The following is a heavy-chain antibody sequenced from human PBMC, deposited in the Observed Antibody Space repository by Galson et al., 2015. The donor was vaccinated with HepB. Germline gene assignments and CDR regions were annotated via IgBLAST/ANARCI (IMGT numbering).Heavy chain of an antibody. CDR1: GFTFSSYG. V-gene: IGHV3-30*02. Sequence: SLRLSCAASGFTFSSYGMHWVRQAPGKGLEWVAFMRYDGSNKYYADSVKGRFTISRDNSKNTLYLQMNSLRAEDTAVYYCAKDPSIVAAFYYFDYWGQGTLVTVSS. CDR3: AKDPSIVAAFYYFDY. J-gene: IGHJ4*02. D-gene: IGHD6-25*01. CDR2: MRYDGSNK.